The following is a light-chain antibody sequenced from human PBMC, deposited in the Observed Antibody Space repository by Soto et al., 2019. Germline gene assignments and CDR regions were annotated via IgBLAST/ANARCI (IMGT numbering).Light chain of an antibody. Sequence: QSVLTQPPSVSAAPGQKVTISCSGSSSNIGNNYVSWYQQLPGTAPKLLIYDNNKRPSGIPDRFSGSKYGTSATLGITGLQTGDEADYDCGTWDSSLSAGVFGTGTKLTVL. CDR3: GTWDSSLSAGV. V-gene: IGLV1-51*01. CDR2: DNN. CDR1: SSNIGNNY. J-gene: IGLJ1*01.